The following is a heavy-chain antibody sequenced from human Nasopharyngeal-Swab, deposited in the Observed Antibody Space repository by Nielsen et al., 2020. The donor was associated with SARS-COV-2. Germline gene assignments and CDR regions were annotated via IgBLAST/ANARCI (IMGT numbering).Heavy chain of an antibody. CDR2: VDSSGST. D-gene: IGHD2-2*01. Sequence: GSLRLSCTVSGGSISSYYWSWIRQPPGQGLEWIGCVDSSGSTNYKPSLKSRVTISVDTSKNQFSLTLSSVTAADTAVYYCGRGACSITTCYENVDVWGQGTTVTVSS. J-gene: IGHJ6*02. CDR3: GRGACSITTCYENVDV. V-gene: IGHV4-59*13. CDR1: GGSISSYY.